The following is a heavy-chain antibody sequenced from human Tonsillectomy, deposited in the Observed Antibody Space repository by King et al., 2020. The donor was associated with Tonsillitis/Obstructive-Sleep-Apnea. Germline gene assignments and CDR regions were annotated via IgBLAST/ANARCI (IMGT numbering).Heavy chain of an antibody. V-gene: IGHV3-53*04. CDR2: LYSGGST. D-gene: IGHD2-2*01. Sequence: QLVQSGGGWVQPGGSLRLSCAASGFTVSSNYMNWVRQAPGKGLEWVSLLYSGGSTYYADSVKGRFTISRDNYKNTLYLQMNSLRAEDTAVYYCARDRESTSSWVAFDIWGQGTMVTVSS. CDR3: ARDRESTSSWVAFDI. CDR1: GFTVSSNY. J-gene: IGHJ3*02.